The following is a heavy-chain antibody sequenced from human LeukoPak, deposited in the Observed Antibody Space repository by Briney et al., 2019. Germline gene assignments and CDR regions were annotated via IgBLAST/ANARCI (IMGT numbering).Heavy chain of an antibody. J-gene: IGHJ6*03. D-gene: IGHD2-21*02. CDR1: GYTFTSYG. CDR2: INPNSGGT. CDR3: ARDLTSRGYMDV. V-gene: IGHV1-2*02. Sequence: ASVKVSCKASGYTFTSYGISWVRQAPGQGLEWMGWINPNSGGTNYAQKFQGRVTMTRDTSISTAYMELSRLRSDDTAVYYCARDLTSRGYMDVWGKGTTVTVSS.